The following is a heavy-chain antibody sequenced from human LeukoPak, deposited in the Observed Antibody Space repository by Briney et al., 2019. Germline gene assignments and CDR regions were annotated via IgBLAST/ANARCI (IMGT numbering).Heavy chain of an antibody. CDR3: ASWLVYSSGWYYFDY. Sequence: GGSLKISCRGSGYIFTSYWIGWVRQMPGKGLEWMGIIYPGDSDTRYSPSFQGQVTISADKSISTAYLQWSSLKASDTAMYYCASWLVYSSGWYYFDYWGQGTLVTVSS. CDR2: IYPGDSDT. V-gene: IGHV5-51*01. CDR1: GYIFTSYW. D-gene: IGHD6-19*01. J-gene: IGHJ4*02.